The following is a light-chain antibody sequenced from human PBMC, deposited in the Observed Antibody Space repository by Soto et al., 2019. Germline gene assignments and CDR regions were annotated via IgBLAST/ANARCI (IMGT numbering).Light chain of an antibody. CDR1: QNVNKW. CDR3: QQYNSHSPWT. J-gene: IGKJ1*01. V-gene: IGKV1-5*01. CDR2: DAS. Sequence: DIQMTQSPSTLSASVGDRVTITCRASQNVNKWLAWFQQKPGKVPKLLIFDASTLQTGVPSRFGGGGSGTEFTLNISGLQPDDFATYYCQQYNSHSPWTFGPGTKVEI.